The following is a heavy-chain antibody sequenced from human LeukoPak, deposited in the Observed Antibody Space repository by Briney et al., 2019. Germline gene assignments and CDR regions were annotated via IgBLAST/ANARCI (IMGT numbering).Heavy chain of an antibody. J-gene: IGHJ4*02. CDR2: INSDGSST. CDR3: ARARVGSGFSFVDY. CDR1: GFTFSSYW. D-gene: IGHD3-3*01. Sequence: HSGGSLRLSCAASGFTFSSYWMHWVRQAPGKGLVWVSRINSDGSSTSYADSVKGRFTISRDNAKNTLYLQMNSLRAEDTAVHYCARARVGSGFSFVDYWGQGTLVTVSS. V-gene: IGHV3-74*01.